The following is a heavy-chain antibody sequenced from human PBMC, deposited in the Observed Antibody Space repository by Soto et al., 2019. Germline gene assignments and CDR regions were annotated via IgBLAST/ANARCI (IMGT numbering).Heavy chain of an antibody. D-gene: IGHD3-3*01. V-gene: IGHV3-9*01. CDR2: ISWNSGSI. CDR1: GFTFDDYA. J-gene: IGHJ5*02. Sequence: EVQLVESGGGLVQPGRSLRLSCAASGFTFDDYAMHWVRQAPGKGLEWGSGISWNSGSIGYADSVKGRFTISRDNAKNSLCLQMNSLRAEDTALYYCAKASDFWSGYSYQGWFDPWGQGTLVTVSS. CDR3: AKASDFWSGYSYQGWFDP.